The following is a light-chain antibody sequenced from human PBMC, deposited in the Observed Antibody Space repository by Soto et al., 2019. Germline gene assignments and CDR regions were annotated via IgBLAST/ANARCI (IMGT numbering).Light chain of an antibody. CDR2: DVF. CDR3: QQYDQLPIT. CDR1: QDISKY. J-gene: IGKJ4*01. V-gene: IGKV1-33*01. Sequence: DIEMTESASSLPASVGDTVTISCQASQDISKYLNWFQQKPGKAPKLLIYDVFNVETGVPSRFSGRGSGTDFNLIIRNLQPEDFATYYCQQYDQLPITFGGGTKVDI.